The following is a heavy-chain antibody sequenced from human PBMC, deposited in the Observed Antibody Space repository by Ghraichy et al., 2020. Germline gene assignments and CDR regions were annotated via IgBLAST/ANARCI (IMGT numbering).Heavy chain of an antibody. CDR2: MNPNSGNT. V-gene: IGHV1-8*01. CDR3: ARGCSGGSCYSLDYYYYGMDV. CDR1: GYTFTSYD. D-gene: IGHD2-15*01. J-gene: IGHJ6*02. Sequence: ASVKVSCKASGYTFTSYDINWVRQATGQGLEWMGWMNPNSGNTGYAQKFQGRVTMTRNTSISTAYMELSSLRSEDTAVYYCARGCSGGSCYSLDYYYYGMDVWGQGTTVTVSS.